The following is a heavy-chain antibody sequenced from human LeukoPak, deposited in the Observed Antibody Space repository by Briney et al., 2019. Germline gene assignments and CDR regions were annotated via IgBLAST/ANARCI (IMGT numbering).Heavy chain of an antibody. Sequence: SQTLSLTCAVYGGSFSGYYWSWIRQPPGKGLEWIWEINHSGSTNYNPSLKSRVTVSFDTSKNQFSLSLTSVTAADTAVYYCTKRRGYSFGFDYYYMDVWGKGTTVTISS. CDR1: GGSFSGYY. CDR2: INHSGST. V-gene: IGHV4-34*01. CDR3: TKRRGYSFGFDYYYMDV. J-gene: IGHJ6*03. D-gene: IGHD5-18*01.